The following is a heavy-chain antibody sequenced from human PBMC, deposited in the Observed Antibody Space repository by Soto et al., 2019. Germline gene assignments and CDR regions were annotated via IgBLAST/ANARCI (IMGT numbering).Heavy chain of an antibody. CDR3: ASEYYDILPGPFDS. CDR2: ISAYNGNT. D-gene: IGHD3-9*01. Sequence: SGKGSCKASGYTFTSDGSSWLRQAPGQGLEWMGWISAYNGNTNYAQKLQGRVTMTTDTSTSTAYLELRSLRSDDTSVYYCASEYYDILPGPFDSWGQAPLVTSPQ. V-gene: IGHV1-18*01. CDR1: GYTFTSDG. J-gene: IGHJ4*02.